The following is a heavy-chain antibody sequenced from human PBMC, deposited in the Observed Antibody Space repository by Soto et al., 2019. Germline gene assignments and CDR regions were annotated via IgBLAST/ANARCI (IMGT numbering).Heavy chain of an antibody. Sequence: GGSLRLSCAASGFTFSSYAMHWVRQAPGKGLEWVAVISYDGSNKYYADSVKGRFTISRDNSKNTLYLQMNSLRAEDTAVYYCARDQAGIAAVPRGPFDYWGQGTLVTVSS. CDR1: GFTFSSYA. J-gene: IGHJ4*02. CDR3: ARDQAGIAAVPRGPFDY. D-gene: IGHD6-13*01. CDR2: ISYDGSNK. V-gene: IGHV3-30-3*01.